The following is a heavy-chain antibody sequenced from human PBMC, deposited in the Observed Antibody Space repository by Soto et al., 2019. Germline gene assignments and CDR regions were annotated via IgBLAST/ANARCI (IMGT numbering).Heavy chain of an antibody. D-gene: IGHD3-10*01. V-gene: IGHV3-72*01. CDR1: GFTLSDHS. CDR2: TRNKANSYTT. Sequence: EVQLVESGGGLVQPGRSLRLSCAGSGFTLSDHSMDWVRQAPGKGLEWVGRTRNKANSYTTEYAASVKGRFTGSSDASMNSVYLQMNSLKTEDTAVYYCVSTSQYGSGSGNFDSWGQGTLVTVSS. CDR3: VSTSQYGSGSGNFDS. J-gene: IGHJ4*02.